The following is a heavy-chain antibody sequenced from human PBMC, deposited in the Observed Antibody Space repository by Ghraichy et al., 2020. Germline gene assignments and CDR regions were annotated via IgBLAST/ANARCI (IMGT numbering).Heavy chain of an antibody. J-gene: IGHJ3*02. CDR2: INYDSSIV. Sequence: GGSLRLSCAASGFTLIPYSMNWVRQAPGKGPEWISNINYDSSIVAYTDSVKGRFTISRDNAKNSLSLQMNSLRVDDTAIYYCVRDNLWAFDIWGQGAMVTVSS. CDR3: VRDNLWAFDI. V-gene: IGHV3-48*01. CDR1: GFTLIPYS.